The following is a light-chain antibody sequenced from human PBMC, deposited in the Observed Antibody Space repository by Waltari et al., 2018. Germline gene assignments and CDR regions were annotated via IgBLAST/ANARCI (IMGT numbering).Light chain of an antibody. CDR2: DVV. J-gene: IGLJ1*01. V-gene: IGLV2-14*03. Sequence: SALPQPASVSGSPGQSITISCTGTRRAFSLFDHVSWYQPRPGKVPRLIIYDVVKRPSGVSNRFSGSMSGYTATLTISGLQAEDEADYYCCSYTSSDTYVFGSGTTVTVL. CDR3: CSYTSSDTYV. CDR1: RRAFSLFDH.